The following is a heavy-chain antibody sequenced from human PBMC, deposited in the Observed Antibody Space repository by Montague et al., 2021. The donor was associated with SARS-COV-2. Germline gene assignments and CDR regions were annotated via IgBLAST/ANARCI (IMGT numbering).Heavy chain of an antibody. D-gene: IGHD4-11*01. CDR1: GFTVSSNY. CDR3: ARGGHYSNYWYGMDV. J-gene: IGHJ6*02. CDR2: IYSGGST. V-gene: IGHV3-66*02. Sequence: SLRFSCAASGFTVSSNYMSWVRQAPGKGLEWVSVIYSGGSTYYADSVKGRFTISRDNSKNTLYLQMNSLRAEDTAVYYCARGGHYSNYWYGMDVWGQGTTVTVSS.